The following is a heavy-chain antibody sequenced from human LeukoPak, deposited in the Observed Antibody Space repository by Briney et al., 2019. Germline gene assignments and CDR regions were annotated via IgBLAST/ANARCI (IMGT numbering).Heavy chain of an antibody. V-gene: IGHV4-38-2*02. CDR2: IYHSGST. J-gene: IGHJ4*02. D-gene: IGHD3-22*01. CDR1: GYSISSGYY. CDR3: ARAYYYDSSGYYERWSGESK. Sequence: PSETLSLTCTVSGYSISSGYYWGWIRQPPGKGLEWIGSIYHSGSTYYNPSLESRVTISVDTSKNQFSLKLSSVTAADTAVYYCARAYYYDSSGYYERWSGESKWGQGTLVTVSS.